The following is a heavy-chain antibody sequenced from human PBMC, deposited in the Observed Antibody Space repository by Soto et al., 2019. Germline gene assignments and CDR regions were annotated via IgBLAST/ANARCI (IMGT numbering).Heavy chain of an antibody. J-gene: IGHJ4*02. CDR2: ISGSGGST. D-gene: IGHD6-6*01. CDR1: GFTFSSYA. V-gene: IGHV3-23*01. Sequence: EVRLLESGGGLVQPGGSLRLSCAASGFTFSSYAMSWVRQAPGKGLEWVAAISGSGGSTYYADSVKGRFTISRDNSKNTLYQQMNSLRAEDTAVNYCAKGGLRSSSDYWGQGTLVTVSS. CDR3: AKGGLRSSSDY.